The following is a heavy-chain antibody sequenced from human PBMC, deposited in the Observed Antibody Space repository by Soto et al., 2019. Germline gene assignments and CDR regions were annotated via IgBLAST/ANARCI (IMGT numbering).Heavy chain of an antibody. CDR1: GAFMTNYY. J-gene: IGHJ4*02. CDR2: IYYNGIT. D-gene: IGHD1-26*01. V-gene: IGHV4-59*01. CDR3: ARGRGGYYYYDY. Sequence: SETLSLTCTIPGAFMTNYYWNWIRQTPGKAPEWIAYIYYNGITNYNPSLKSRVTISIDTPRNQFSLKLNSVTAADTAMYYCARGRGGYYYYDYWGPGALVTVSS.